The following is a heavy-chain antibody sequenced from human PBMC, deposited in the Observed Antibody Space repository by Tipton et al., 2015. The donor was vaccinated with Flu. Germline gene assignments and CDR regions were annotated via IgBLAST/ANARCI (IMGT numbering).Heavy chain of an antibody. J-gene: IGHJ4*02. CDR1: GYSISTGDY. D-gene: IGHD3-16*01. Sequence: TLSLTCNVSGYSISTGDYWGWIRQPPGKGLEWLANVYHTGTTFYKPSPRSRLTISVDTSKNQISLKLTSVSVADTAVYYCARSSTRGGSDFWGQGILVTVSS. CDR3: ARSSTRGGSDF. V-gene: IGHV4-38-2*02. CDR2: VYHTGTT.